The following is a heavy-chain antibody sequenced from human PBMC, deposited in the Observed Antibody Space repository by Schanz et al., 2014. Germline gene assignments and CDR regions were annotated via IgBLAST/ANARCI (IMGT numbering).Heavy chain of an antibody. D-gene: IGHD6-13*01. CDR2: IIPILGIA. J-gene: IGHJ4*02. CDR1: GGTFSTYT. CDR3: GASGAGYRSSWDFDY. V-gene: IGHV1-69*02. Sequence: QVQLVHSGAEVKKPGSSVKVSCKASGGTFSTYTISWVRQAPGQGLEWMGTIIPILGIANYAQEFQGRVTITADKSTFTASMDGSSLRSDDTAVYYCGASGAGYRSSWDFDYWGQGTLVTVSS.